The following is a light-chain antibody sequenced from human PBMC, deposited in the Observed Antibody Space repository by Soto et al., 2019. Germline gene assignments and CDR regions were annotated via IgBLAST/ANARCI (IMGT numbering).Light chain of an antibody. CDR1: QSLSSRY. J-gene: IGKJ5*01. CDR2: GAS. V-gene: IGKV3-20*01. Sequence: DIVLTQSPGTLSLSPGERATLSCRASQSLSSRYIAWYQQRPGQTPSLLIYGASTRATGIPDRFSGSGSGTHFTLTISRLEPGDFAVYYCQHFGGTTFTFGQGTRLEIK. CDR3: QHFGGTTFT.